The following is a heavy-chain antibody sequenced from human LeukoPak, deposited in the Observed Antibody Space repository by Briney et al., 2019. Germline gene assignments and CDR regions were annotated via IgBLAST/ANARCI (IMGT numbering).Heavy chain of an antibody. CDR3: VSFYETY. J-gene: IGHJ4*02. CDR2: ISSSSNFA. CDR1: GFTFSSYS. Sequence: GGSLRLSCAASGFTFSSYSMNWVRQAPGKGLEWVSSISSSSNFAFYADSVKGRFTISKDNAKNTVYLQMNSLRAEDTAVYYCVSFYETYWGRGTLVTVSS. V-gene: IGHV3-21*01. D-gene: IGHD2/OR15-2a*01.